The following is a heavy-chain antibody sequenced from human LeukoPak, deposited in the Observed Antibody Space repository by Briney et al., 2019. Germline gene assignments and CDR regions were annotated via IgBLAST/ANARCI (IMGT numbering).Heavy chain of an antibody. V-gene: IGHV3-21*01. D-gene: IGHD3-10*01. CDR1: GFTFSSYS. CDR2: ISSSSSYI. Sequence: GGSLRLSCAASGFTFSSYSMNWVRQAPGKGLEWVSSISSSSSYIYYADSVKGRFTFSRDNAKNSLYLQMNSLRAEDTAVYYCARIRGSGSYADYWGQGTLVTVSS. CDR3: ARIRGSGSYADY. J-gene: IGHJ4*02.